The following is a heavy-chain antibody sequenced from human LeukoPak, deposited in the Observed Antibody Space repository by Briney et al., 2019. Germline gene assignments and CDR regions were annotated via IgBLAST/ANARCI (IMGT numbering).Heavy chain of an antibody. CDR3: ARTVAGTGYFDY. D-gene: IGHD6-19*01. J-gene: IGHJ4*02. CDR2: ISYDGSNK. V-gene: IGHV3-30-3*01. CDR1: GCTFNSSA. Sequence: GGSLRLSCAASGCTFNSSAMHWVRQAPGKGLEWVAVISYDGSNKYYADSVKGRFTISRDNSKNTLYLQINSLRAEDTAVYYCARTVAGTGYFDYWGQGTLVTVSS.